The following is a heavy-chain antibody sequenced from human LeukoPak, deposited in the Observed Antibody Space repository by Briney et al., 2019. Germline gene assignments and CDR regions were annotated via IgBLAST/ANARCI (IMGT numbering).Heavy chain of an antibody. Sequence: GGSLRLSCAAPGLTFSDYYMTWIRQAPGKGLEWVSSISGTGTTIYSADSVRGRFTVSRDNARNSLFLHMNSLRAEDTAVYYCAVQITMIVVAPYFDYWGQGTLVTVSS. D-gene: IGHD3-22*01. CDR3: AVQITMIVVAPYFDY. V-gene: IGHV3-11*04. CDR1: GLTFSDYY. CDR2: ISGTGTTI. J-gene: IGHJ4*02.